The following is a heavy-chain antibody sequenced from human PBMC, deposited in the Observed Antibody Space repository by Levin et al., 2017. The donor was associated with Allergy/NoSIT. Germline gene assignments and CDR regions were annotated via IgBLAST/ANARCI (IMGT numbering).Heavy chain of an antibody. Sequence: GESLKISCAASGFTFSSYWMNWVRQAPGKGLVWVSRINSDGSSTTYADSVKGRFTISRDNAKNTLYLQMNSLRAEDTAVYYCARGGTMGWCWGQGTLVTVSS. CDR1: GFTFSSYW. V-gene: IGHV3-74*01. D-gene: IGHD6-19*01. J-gene: IGHJ4*02. CDR2: INSDGSST. CDR3: ARGGTMGWC.